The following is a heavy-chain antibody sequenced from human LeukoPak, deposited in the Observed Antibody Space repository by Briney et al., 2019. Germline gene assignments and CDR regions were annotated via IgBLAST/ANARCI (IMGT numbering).Heavy chain of an antibody. D-gene: IGHD6-19*01. Sequence: GGSLRLSCAASGFTFSSYGMHGVRQAPGKGLEWGAVISYDGSNKYYADSVKGRFTISRDNSKNTLYLQMNSLRAEDTAVYYCAKGGSSGWSFDAFDIWGQGTMVTVSS. J-gene: IGHJ3*02. CDR3: AKGGSSGWSFDAFDI. V-gene: IGHV3-30*18. CDR1: GFTFSSYG. CDR2: ISYDGSNK.